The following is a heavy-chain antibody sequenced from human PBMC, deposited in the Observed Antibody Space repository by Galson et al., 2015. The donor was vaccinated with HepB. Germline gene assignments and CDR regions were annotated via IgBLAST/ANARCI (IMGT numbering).Heavy chain of an antibody. V-gene: IGHV3-30*02. J-gene: IGHJ4*02. CDR2: IRYDGSNK. D-gene: IGHD6-19*01. CDR1: GFTFSSYG. Sequence: SLRLSCAASGFTFSSYGMHWVRQAPGKGLEWVAFIRYDGSNKYYADSVKGRFTISRDNSKNTLYLQMNSLRAEDTAVYYCARGGYSSGWYEPWYFDYWGQGTLVTVSS. CDR3: ARGGYSSGWYEPWYFDY.